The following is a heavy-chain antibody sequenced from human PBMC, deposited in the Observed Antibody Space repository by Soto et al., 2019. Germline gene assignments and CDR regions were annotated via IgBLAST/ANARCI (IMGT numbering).Heavy chain of an antibody. V-gene: IGHV1-69*06. CDR1: GGTFSSYA. D-gene: IGHD3-3*01. Sequence: SVKVSCKASGGTFSSYAISWVRQAPGQGLEWMGGIIPIFGTANYAQKFQDRVTITADKSTSTAYMELSSLRSEDTAVYYCARGRFLEWLHYGMDVWGQGTTVTVSS. J-gene: IGHJ6*02. CDR2: IIPIFGTA. CDR3: ARGRFLEWLHYGMDV.